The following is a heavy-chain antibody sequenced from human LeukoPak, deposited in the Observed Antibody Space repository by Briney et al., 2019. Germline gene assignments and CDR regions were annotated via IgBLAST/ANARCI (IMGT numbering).Heavy chain of an antibody. CDR1: GFTFSSYA. V-gene: IGHV3-23*01. D-gene: IGHD3-22*01. CDR3: AKSMIVVVITPSFDY. CDR2: ISGSGGST. Sequence: SGGSLRLSCAASGFTFSSYAMSWVRQAPGKGLEWVSGISGSGGSTYYADSVKGRFTISRDNSKNTLYLQMNSLRAEDTAVYYCAKSMIVVVITPSFDYWGQGTLVTVSS. J-gene: IGHJ4*02.